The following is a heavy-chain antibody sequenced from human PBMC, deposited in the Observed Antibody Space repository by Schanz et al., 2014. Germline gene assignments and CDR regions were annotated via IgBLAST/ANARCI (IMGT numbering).Heavy chain of an antibody. CDR1: EFTFSTDA. Sequence: DVQLVESGGGLVQPGGSLRLSCAASEFTFSTDAMSWVRQAPGKGLEWLSVISASGGDTYYADSVKGRFTISRDNSKNTLYLQMNSLRPEDTAVYYCAKYRGYYRVSGSYRELEYWGQGTLVTVSS. CDR2: ISASGGDT. J-gene: IGHJ4*02. D-gene: IGHD3-10*01. V-gene: IGHV3-23*04. CDR3: AKYRGYYRVSGSYRELEY.